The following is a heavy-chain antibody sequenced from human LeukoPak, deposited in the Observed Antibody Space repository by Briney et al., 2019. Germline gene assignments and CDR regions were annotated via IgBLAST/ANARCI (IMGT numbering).Heavy chain of an antibody. V-gene: IGHV4-59*01. J-gene: IGHJ4*02. CDR1: GGSISTYY. CDR2: IYYSGST. D-gene: IGHD3-22*01. Sequence: SETLSLTCTVSGGSISTYYWSWIRQPPGKGLEWIGYIYYSGSTNYNPSLKSRVTISVDTFKNQFSLKLSSVTAADTAVYYCARTGGRSYYDSSGYLGYWGQGTLVTVSS. CDR3: ARTGGRSYYDSSGYLGY.